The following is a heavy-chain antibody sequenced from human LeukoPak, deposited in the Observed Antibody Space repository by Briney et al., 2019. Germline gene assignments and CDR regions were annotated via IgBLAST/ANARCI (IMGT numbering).Heavy chain of an antibody. CDR2: IYYSGST. J-gene: IGHJ4*02. CDR3: ASSPRVDSNSPPGTLAY. V-gene: IGHV4-59*13. Sequence: PSETLSLTCTVSGGSTSSYYWSWIRQPPGKGLEWIGYIYYSGSTNYNPSLKSRVTISVDTSKNQFSLKLSSVTAADTAVYYCASSPRVDSNSPPGTLAYWGQGTLVTVSS. CDR1: GGSTSSYY. D-gene: IGHD6-6*01.